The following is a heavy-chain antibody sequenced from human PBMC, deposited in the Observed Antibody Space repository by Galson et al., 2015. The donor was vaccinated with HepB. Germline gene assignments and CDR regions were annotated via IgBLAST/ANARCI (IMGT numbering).Heavy chain of an antibody. CDR3: AKRRSSSSIGGSYYYYGMDV. CDR2: ISGSGGST. CDR1: GFTFSSYA. D-gene: IGHD6-6*01. Sequence: SLRLSCAASGFTFSSYAMSWVRQAPGKGLEWVSAISGSGGSTYYADSVKGRFTISRDNSKNTLYLQMNSLRAEDTAVYYCAKRRSSSSIGGSYYYYGMDVWGQGTTVTVSS. V-gene: IGHV3-23*01. J-gene: IGHJ6*02.